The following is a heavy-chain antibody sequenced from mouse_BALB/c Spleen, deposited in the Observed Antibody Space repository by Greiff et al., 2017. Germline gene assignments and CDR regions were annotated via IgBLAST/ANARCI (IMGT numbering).Heavy chain of an antibody. Sequence: EVKVVESGGGLVKPGGSLKLSCAASGFTFSSYAMSWVRQTPEKRLEWVASISSGGSTYYPDSVKGRFTISRDNARNILYLQMSSLRSEDTAMYYCASMITDYYAMDYWGQGTSVTVSS. CDR2: ISSGGST. CDR3: ASMITDYYAMDY. D-gene: IGHD2-4*01. V-gene: IGHV5-6-5*01. J-gene: IGHJ4*01. CDR1: GFTFSSYA.